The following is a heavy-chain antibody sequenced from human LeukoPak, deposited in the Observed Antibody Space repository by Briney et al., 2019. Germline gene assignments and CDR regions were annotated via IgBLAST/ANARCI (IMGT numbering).Heavy chain of an antibody. D-gene: IGHD7-27*01. CDR1: GGSISSYY. CDR3: AKELHGNWAFDY. J-gene: IGHJ4*02. V-gene: IGHV4-59*04. Sequence: SETLSLTCTVSGGSISSYYWSWIRQPPGKGLEWIGYIYHSGTTYYNPSLKSRVTISVDRSKNQFSLKLSSVTAADTAVYYCAKELHGNWAFDYWGQGTLVTVSS. CDR2: IYHSGTT.